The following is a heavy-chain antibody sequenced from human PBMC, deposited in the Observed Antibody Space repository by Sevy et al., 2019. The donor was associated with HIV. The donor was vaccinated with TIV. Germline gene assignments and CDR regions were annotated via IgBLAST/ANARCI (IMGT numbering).Heavy chain of an antibody. J-gene: IGHJ4*02. D-gene: IGHD2-15*01. CDR3: AGEGTSGVYCSGGSCYSEGYYFDY. CDR2: IIPIFGTA. V-gene: IGHV1-69*13. CDR1: GGTFSSYA. Sequence: ASVKVSCKASGGTFSSYAISWVRQAPGQGLEWMGGIIPIFGTANYAQKFQGRVTITAEESTSTAYMELSSLRSEDTAGYYCAGEGTSGVYCSGGSCYSEGYYFDYWGQGTLVTVSS.